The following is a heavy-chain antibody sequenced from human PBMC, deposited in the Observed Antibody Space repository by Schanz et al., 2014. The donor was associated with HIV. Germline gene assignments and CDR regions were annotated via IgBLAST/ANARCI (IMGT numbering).Heavy chain of an antibody. CDR1: GFTFSTYP. D-gene: IGHD1-7*01. CDR3: AKDRITGTTGVPYYYYGMDV. J-gene: IGHJ6*02. V-gene: IGHV3-30*04. CDR2: ISYDGSNK. Sequence: QVQMVQSGGGVVQPGRSLRLSCVASGFTFSTYPMHWVRQAPGKGLEWVAVISYDGSNKYYADSVKGRFTISRDNSKNTLYLQMNSLRAEDTAVYYCAKDRITGTTGVPYYYYGMDVWGQGTTVTVSS.